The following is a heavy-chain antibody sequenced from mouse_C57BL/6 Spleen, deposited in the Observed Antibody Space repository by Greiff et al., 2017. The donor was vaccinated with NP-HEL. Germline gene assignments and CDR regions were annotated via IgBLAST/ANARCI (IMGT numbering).Heavy chain of an antibody. CDR3: AREREGYVDY. CDR2: IYPGSGNT. V-gene: IGHV1-76*01. CDR1: GYTFTDYY. J-gene: IGHJ2*01. Sequence: VQLQQSGAELVRPGASVKLSCKASGYTFTDYYINWVKQRPGQGLEWIARIYPGSGNTYYNEKFKGKATLTAEKSSSTAYMQLSSLTSEDSAVYFCAREREGYVDYWGQGTTLTVSS.